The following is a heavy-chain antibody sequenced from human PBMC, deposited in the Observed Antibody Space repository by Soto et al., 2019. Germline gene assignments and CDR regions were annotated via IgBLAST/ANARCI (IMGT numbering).Heavy chain of an antibody. J-gene: IGHJ4*02. D-gene: IGHD6-19*01. Sequence: SETLSLTCAVSGGSISSSNWWSWVRQPPGKGLEWIGEIYHSGSTNYNPSLKSRVTISVDKSKNQFSLKLSSVTAADTAVYYCARGSIAVAGLFDYWGQGTLVTVSS. CDR2: IYHSGST. CDR1: GGSISSSNW. CDR3: ARGSIAVAGLFDY. V-gene: IGHV4-4*02.